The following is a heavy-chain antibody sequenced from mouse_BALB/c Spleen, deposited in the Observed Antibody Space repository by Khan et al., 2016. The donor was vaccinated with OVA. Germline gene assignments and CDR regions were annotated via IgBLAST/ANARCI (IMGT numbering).Heavy chain of an antibody. Sequence: QVQLKESGPELVRPGESVKISCKGSGYTFTDYAMHWVKQSHAKSLEWLGVISIYYDNTNYNQKFKGKATMTVDKSSRTAYMEHARLTSEDADIYYVSRGGKWLRRGGGNSDYWGQGTTLTVSS. D-gene: IGHD2-2*01. CDR1: GYTFTDYA. CDR3: SRGGKWLRRGGGNSDY. V-gene: IGHV1S137*01. CDR2: ISIYYDNT. J-gene: IGHJ2*01.